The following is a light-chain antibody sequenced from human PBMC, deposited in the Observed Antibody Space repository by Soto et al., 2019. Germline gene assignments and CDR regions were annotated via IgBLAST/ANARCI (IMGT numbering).Light chain of an antibody. Sequence: QSALTQPASVSGSPGQSITISCTGTSSDVGGYNFVSWYQQHPGKAPKLMIFEVNNRPSGVSNRVSGFKSGNTASLTISGLKAEDEADYYCSSWTSSTTQVLGGGTKVTVL. CDR2: EVN. V-gene: IGLV2-14*01. J-gene: IGLJ2*01. CDR3: SSWTSSTTQV. CDR1: SSDVGGYNF.